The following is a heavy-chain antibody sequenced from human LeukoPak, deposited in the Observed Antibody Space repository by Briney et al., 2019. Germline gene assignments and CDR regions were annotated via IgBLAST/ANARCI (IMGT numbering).Heavy chain of an antibody. V-gene: IGHV4-39*07. CDR1: GGSISSSSYY. J-gene: IGHJ3*02. CDR2: IYYSGST. Sequence: SETLSLTCTVSGGSISSSSYYWGWIRQPPGKGLEWIGGIYYSGSTYYNPSLKSRVTISVDTSKNQFSLKLSSVTAADTAVYYCATDRSLDLLLWFGERDDAFDIWGQGTMVTVSS. D-gene: IGHD3-10*01. CDR3: ATDRSLDLLLWFGERDDAFDI.